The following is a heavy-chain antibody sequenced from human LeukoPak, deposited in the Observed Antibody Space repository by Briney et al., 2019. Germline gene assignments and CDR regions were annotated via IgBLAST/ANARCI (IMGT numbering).Heavy chain of an antibody. CDR3: ARGPESAGPGDLYYYYYYMDV. CDR2: INPSGGST. J-gene: IGHJ6*03. Sequence: GASVKVSCKASGYTFTSYYMHWVRQAPGQGLEWMGIINPSGGSTSYAQKFQGRVTMTRDTSTSTVYMELSSLRSEDTAVYYCARGPESAGPGDLYYYYYYMDVWGKGTTVTVSS. V-gene: IGHV1-46*01. CDR1: GYTFTSYY. D-gene: IGHD6-13*01.